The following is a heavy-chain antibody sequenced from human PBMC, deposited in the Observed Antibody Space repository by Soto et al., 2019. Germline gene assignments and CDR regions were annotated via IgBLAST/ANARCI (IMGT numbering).Heavy chain of an antibody. CDR2: ISWNSGSI. V-gene: IGHV3-9*01. D-gene: IGHD6-6*01. J-gene: IGHJ4*02. Sequence: EVQLVESGGGLVQPGRSLRLFCAASGFTFDDYAMHWVRQAPGKGLEWVSGISWNSGSIGYADSVKGRFTISRDNAKNSLYLQMNSLRAEDTALYYCAKEKGVSVGWGQGTLVTVSS. CDR1: GFTFDDYA. CDR3: AKEKGVSVG.